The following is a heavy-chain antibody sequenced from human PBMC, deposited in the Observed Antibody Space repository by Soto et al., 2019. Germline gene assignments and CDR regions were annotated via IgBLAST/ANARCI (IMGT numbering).Heavy chain of an antibody. J-gene: IGHJ4*02. D-gene: IGHD3-16*01. CDR2: IWYDGSDK. Sequence: GRALRLYCVASGFPFSSFNMHWVRQAPGKGPEWVAIIWYDGSDKYYGDSVKGRFTISRDNSKNTLFLQMNSLRAEDTAVYHCAFGNLSYYFDYWGQGTPVTVSS. V-gene: IGHV3-33*01. CDR1: GFPFSSFN. CDR3: AFGNLSYYFDY.